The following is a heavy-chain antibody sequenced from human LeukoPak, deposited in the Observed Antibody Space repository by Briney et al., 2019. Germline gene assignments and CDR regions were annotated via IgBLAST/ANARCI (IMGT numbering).Heavy chain of an antibody. V-gene: IGHV3-23*01. CDR2: ISGSGGST. D-gene: IGHD2-2*01. J-gene: IGHJ4*02. CDR1: GFTFSSYA. CDR3: AKDRGSTSCYFDY. Sequence: GGSLRLSCAASGFTFSSYAMSWVRQAPGKGLEGVSAISGSGGSTYYADSVKGRFTISRDNSKNTLYLQMNSLRAEDTAVYYCAKDRGSTSCYFDYWGQGTLVTVSS.